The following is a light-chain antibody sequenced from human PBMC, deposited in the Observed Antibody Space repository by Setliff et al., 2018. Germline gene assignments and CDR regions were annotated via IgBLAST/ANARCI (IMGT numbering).Light chain of an antibody. V-gene: IGLV2-18*02. CDR3: SSYTSRSTYI. J-gene: IGLJ1*01. CDR1: SSDVGNYDR. CDR2: EVS. Sequence: QSALTQPPSVSGSPGQSVTISCTGTSSDVGNYDRVSWYQQAPGTAPKLMIYEVSSRPSGVPDRFSGSKSGNTASPTISGLQADDEADYYCSSYTSRSTYIFGTGTKVTVL.